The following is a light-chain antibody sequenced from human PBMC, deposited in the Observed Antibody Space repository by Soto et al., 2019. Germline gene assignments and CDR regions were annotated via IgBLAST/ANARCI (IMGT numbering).Light chain of an antibody. CDR3: CSSGGSPTYV. J-gene: IGLJ1*01. CDR2: EVN. CDR1: SSNVGSYKL. Sequence: QSVLTQPASVSGSPGQSITISCTGTSSNVGSYKLVSWYQQHPGKAPKPMIFEVNKRPSGVSNRFSGSKSGNTASLTISGLKVEDEADYYCCSSGGSPTYVFGTGTKLTVL. V-gene: IGLV2-23*02.